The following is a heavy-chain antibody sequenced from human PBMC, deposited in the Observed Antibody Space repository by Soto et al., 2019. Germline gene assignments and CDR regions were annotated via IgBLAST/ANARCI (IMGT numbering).Heavy chain of an antibody. V-gene: IGHV1-58*02. CDR1: GFTFTSSA. J-gene: IGHJ4*02. D-gene: IGHD3-3*01. Sequence: SVKVSCKASGFTFTSSAMQWVRQARGQRLEWIGWIVVGSGNTNYAQKFQERVTITRDMSTSTAYMELSSLRSEDTAVYYCAAGPSYDFWSGYYLPDWGQGTLVTVSS. CDR3: AAGPSYDFWSGYYLPD. CDR2: IVVGSGNT.